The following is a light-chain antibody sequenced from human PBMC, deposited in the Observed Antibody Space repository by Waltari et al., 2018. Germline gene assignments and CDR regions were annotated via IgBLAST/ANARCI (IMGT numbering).Light chain of an antibody. V-gene: IGLV2-14*03. CDR3: GSYTSSSSLDVV. Sequence: QSALTQPASVSGSPGQSITIPCTGTSSDIGGYNYVSWYQQHPGKAPKVIIYEVSKRPSWVAHRFSGSKSGNTASLTISGLQADDEADYYCGSYTSSSSLDVVFGGGTELTVL. CDR1: SSDIGGYNY. J-gene: IGLJ3*02. CDR2: EVS.